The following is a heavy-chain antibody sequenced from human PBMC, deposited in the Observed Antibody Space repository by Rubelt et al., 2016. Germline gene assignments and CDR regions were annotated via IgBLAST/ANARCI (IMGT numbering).Heavy chain of an antibody. V-gene: IGHV4-59*01. J-gene: IGHJ4*02. CDR2: IYYSGST. Sequence: QVQLQESGPGLVKPSETLSLTCTVSGGSISNYYWSWIRQPPGKGLEWIGNIYYSGSTNYNPSLKSRVTISVDTSKNQFSLKLSSGTAADTAVYYCARGQGRDGYIHWGPGTLVTVSS. CDR3: ARGQGRDGYIH. D-gene: IGHD5-24*01. CDR1: GGSISNYY.